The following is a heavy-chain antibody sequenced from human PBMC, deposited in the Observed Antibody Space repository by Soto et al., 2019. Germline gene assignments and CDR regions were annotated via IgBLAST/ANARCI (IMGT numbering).Heavy chain of an antibody. V-gene: IGHV3-66*04. CDR1: GFTVSSNY. D-gene: IGHD3-3*01. CDR2: IYSGGST. J-gene: IGHJ5*02. CDR3: AKLATIFWSGHQNWFDP. Sequence: EVQLVESGGGLVQPGGSLRLSCAASGFTVSSNYMSWVRQAPGKGLEWVSVIYSGGSTYYADSVKGRFTISRDNSKNTLYLQMNSLRAEDTAVYYCAKLATIFWSGHQNWFDPWGQGTLVTVSS.